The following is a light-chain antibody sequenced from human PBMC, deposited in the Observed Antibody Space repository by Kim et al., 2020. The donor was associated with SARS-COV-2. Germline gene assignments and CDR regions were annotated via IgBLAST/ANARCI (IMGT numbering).Light chain of an antibody. V-gene: IGLV1-40*01. CDR3: QSYDSSLTHVV. Sequence: RVTITCTGSSANIGAGYDVPWYQQLPGTAPKLLIYGNSNRPSGVPDRFSGSKSGTSASLAITGLQAEDEADYYCQSYDSSLTHVVFGGGTQLTVL. CDR2: GNS. J-gene: IGLJ2*01. CDR1: SANIGAGYD.